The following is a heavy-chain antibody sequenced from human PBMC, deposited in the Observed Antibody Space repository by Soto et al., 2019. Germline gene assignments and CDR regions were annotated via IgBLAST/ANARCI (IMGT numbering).Heavy chain of an antibody. Sequence: SETLSLTCAVSGGSISSGGYSWSWIRQPPGKGLEWIGYIYHSGSTYYNPSLKSRVTISVDTSKNQFSLKLSSVTAADTAVYYCARDPSNYYDSGYYFDYWGQGTLVTVSS. CDR3: ARDPSNYYDSGYYFDY. CDR2: IYHSGST. CDR1: GGSISSGGYS. V-gene: IGHV4-30-2*05. D-gene: IGHD3-22*01. J-gene: IGHJ4*02.